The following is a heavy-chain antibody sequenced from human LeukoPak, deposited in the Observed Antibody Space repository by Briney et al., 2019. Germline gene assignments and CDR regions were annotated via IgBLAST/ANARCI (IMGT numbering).Heavy chain of an antibody. V-gene: IGHV3-23*01. CDR1: GFTFGTYG. CDR2: ITGSSTWT. CDR3: ARELVSLGTGYFDL. J-gene: IGHJ2*01. D-gene: IGHD7-27*01. Sequence: PGGSLRLSCEASGFTFGTYGMTWVRQAPGKGLEWVSGITGSSTWTYYADSVRGRLTISRDNSKNTLHLQMDNLTAGDTAIYYCARELVSLGTGYFDLWGRGTLVTVSS.